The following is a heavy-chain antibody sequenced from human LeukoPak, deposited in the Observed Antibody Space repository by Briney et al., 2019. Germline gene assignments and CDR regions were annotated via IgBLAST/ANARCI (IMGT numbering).Heavy chain of an antibody. J-gene: IGHJ6*03. CDR2: ISGSGSNT. Sequence: PGGSLRLSCAASGFTFTKYWMTWVRQAPGKGLEWVLGISGSGSNTYYADSVKGRFTSSRDSSKKTVYLQMNSLRAEDTAVYYCAKNGEPHYYMDVLGKGTTVTVSS. CDR1: GFTFTKYW. CDR3: AKNGEPHYYMDV. V-gene: IGHV3-23*01. D-gene: IGHD1-14*01.